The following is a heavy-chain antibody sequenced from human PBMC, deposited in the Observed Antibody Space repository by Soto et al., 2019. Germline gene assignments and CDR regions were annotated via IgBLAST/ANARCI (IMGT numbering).Heavy chain of an antibody. CDR2: FDPEDGET. J-gene: IGHJ5*02. CDR3: AAGGYSSSRTRGDNWFDP. CDR1: GNTLTGYF. Sequence: ASVKVSCKASGNTLTGYFLHWVRQAPGKGLEWMGGFDPEDGETIYAQKFQGRVTMTEDTSTDTAYMELSSLRSEDTAVYYCAAGGYSSSRTRGDNWFDPWGQGTLVTVSS. V-gene: IGHV1-24*01. D-gene: IGHD6-13*01.